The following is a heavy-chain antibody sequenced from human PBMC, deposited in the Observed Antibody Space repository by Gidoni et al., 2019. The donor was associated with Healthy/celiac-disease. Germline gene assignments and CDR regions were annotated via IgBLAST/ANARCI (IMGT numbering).Heavy chain of an antibody. CDR1: GGSISRSNW. V-gene: IGHV4-4*02. J-gene: IGHJ5*02. CDR2: IYHSGST. Sequence: QVQLQESGPGLVKPSGTLSLTCAVSGGSISRSNWWSWVRQPPGKGLEWIGDIYHSGSTKYNPSLKSRVTISVDKSKNHFSLNLNSVTAADTAVYYCARASYDYVWGSYPLGFFDPWGQGTLVTVSS. D-gene: IGHD3-16*02. CDR3: ARASYDYVWGSYPLGFFDP.